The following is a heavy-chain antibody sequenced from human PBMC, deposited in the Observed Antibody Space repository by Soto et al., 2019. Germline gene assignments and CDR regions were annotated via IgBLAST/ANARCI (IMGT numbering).Heavy chain of an antibody. Sequence: QVQLVESGGGMVQPGRSLRLSCAASGFTFSRYGMHWVRQAPGKGLEWVAVILDDGSDQNYADSVKGRFTISRDNSKNSLYLQMNSLRAEDTAVYYCARDDDYGDNGFEYWGQGTLVTVSS. V-gene: IGHV3-33*01. D-gene: IGHD4-17*01. CDR2: ILDDGSDQ. CDR3: ARDDDYGDNGFEY. J-gene: IGHJ4*02. CDR1: GFTFSRYG.